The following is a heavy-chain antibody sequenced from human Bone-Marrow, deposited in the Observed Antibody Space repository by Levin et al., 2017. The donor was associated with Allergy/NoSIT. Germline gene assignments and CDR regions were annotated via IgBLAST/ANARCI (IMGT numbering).Heavy chain of an antibody. V-gene: IGHV3-48*02. CDR1: GFTFSAYR. CDR2: ISSSGNII. J-gene: IGHJ4*02. Sequence: GGSLRLSCAASGFTFSAYRMNWVRQAPGKGLEWVSFISSSGNIIYYADSVKGRFTISRDNAKNSLFLQMNSLRDEDTAVYYCTREWDTSDRTGYYYSFEYWGQGTLVTVSS. D-gene: IGHD3-22*01. CDR3: TREWDTSDRTGYYYSFEY.